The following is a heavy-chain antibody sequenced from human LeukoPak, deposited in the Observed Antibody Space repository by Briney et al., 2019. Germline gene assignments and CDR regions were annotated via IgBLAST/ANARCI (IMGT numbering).Heavy chain of an antibody. Sequence: GGSLRLSCAASGFSISSYEMSWVRQAPGKGVEWVSYISSSGSTIYYADSVKGRFTISRDNAKNSLYVRMNSLRAEDTAVYYRARVELAPYYYYMDVWGKGTTVTVSS. V-gene: IGHV3-48*03. CDR2: ISSSGSTI. J-gene: IGHJ6*03. D-gene: IGHD1-7*01. CDR1: GFSISSYE. CDR3: ARVELAPYYYYMDV.